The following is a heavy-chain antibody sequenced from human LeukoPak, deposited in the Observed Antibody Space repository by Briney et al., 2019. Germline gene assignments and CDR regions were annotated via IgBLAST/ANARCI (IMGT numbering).Heavy chain of an antibody. Sequence: GGSLRLSCAASGFTFSSYEMNWVRQAPGKGLEWVSCISGSGSIIYYADSVKGRFTISRDNAKNSLYLQMNSLRADDTAVYYCARMSREIATLFDFDFWGQGTLVTVSS. CDR1: GFTFSSYE. CDR3: ARMSREIATLFDFDF. CDR2: ISGSGSII. D-gene: IGHD6-6*01. V-gene: IGHV3-48*03. J-gene: IGHJ4*02.